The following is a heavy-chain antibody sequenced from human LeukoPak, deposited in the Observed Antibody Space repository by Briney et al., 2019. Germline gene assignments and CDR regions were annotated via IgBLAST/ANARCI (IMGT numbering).Heavy chain of an antibody. CDR1: GGSISSSYY. CDR2: IYYSGST. Sequence: SETLSLTCTVSGGSISSSYYWGWIRQPPGRGLEWIGSIYYSGSTYYNPSLKSRVTISVDTSKNQFSLKVISVTAADTAVYYCARHRTTGTPGWYFDLWGRGTLVTVSS. V-gene: IGHV4-39*01. D-gene: IGHD1-1*01. CDR3: ARHRTTGTPGWYFDL. J-gene: IGHJ2*01.